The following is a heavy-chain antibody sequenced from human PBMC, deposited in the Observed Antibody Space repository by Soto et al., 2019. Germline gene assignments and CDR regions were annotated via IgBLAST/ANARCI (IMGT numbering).Heavy chain of an antibody. CDR3: ARWGRGYGDY. Sequence: QVQLQETGPGLVKPSETLSLTCTVSGGSISSYYWSWILQPPGKGLEGSGYIYYSGSNNYNPSLKSRVTISVDTSKNQFSLKLSSVTAADTAVYYWARWGRGYGDYWGQGTLVTVSS. CDR1: GGSISSYY. D-gene: IGHD2-15*01. V-gene: IGHV4-59*01. CDR2: IYYSGSN. J-gene: IGHJ4*02.